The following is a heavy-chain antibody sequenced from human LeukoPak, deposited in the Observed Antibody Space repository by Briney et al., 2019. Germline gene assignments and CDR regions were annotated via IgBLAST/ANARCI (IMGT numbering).Heavy chain of an antibody. CDR1: GFTFSSYA. Sequence: PGGSLRLSCAASGFTFSSYAMHWVRQAPGKGLEWVAVISYDGSNKYYADSEKGRFTISRDNSKNTLYLQMNSLRAEDTAVYYCARDLAHYDSSGYYRDYWGQGPVVAASS. CDR3: ARDLAHYDSSGYYRDY. D-gene: IGHD3-22*01. V-gene: IGHV3-30-3*01. J-gene: IGHJ4*02. CDR2: ISYDGSNK.